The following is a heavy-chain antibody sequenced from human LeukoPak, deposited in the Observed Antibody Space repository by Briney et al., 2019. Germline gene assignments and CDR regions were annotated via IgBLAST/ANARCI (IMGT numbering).Heavy chain of an antibody. Sequence: PSETLSLTCTVSGVSISSSSYYWGWLRQPPGKGLEWIGSMSYNGSTYYPPSPNSRITISVHTSKNHFSLTLPSVTAADTAVYYCARHTRPTAAGTGFGPNWFDPWGQGTLVTVSS. D-gene: IGHD6-13*01. CDR3: ARHTRPTAAGTGFGPNWFDP. CDR1: GVSISSSSYY. CDR2: MSYNGST. J-gene: IGHJ5*02. V-gene: IGHV4-39*01.